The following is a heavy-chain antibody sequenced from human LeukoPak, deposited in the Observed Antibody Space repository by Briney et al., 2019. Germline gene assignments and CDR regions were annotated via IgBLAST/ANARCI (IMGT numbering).Heavy chain of an antibody. CDR3: ARVDIVATDAFDI. V-gene: IGHV4-34*01. J-gene: IGHJ3*02. CDR2: ISHSGST. Sequence: SETLSLTCAVYGGSFSGYYWNWIRQPPGKGLEWIGEISHSGSTNYNPSLKSRVTISVDTSKNQFSLKLSSVTAADTAVYYCARVDIVATDAFDIWGQGTMVTVSS. CDR1: GGSFSGYY. D-gene: IGHD5-12*01.